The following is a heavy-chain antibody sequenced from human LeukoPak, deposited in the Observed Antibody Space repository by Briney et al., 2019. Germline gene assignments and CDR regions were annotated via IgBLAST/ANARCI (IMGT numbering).Heavy chain of an antibody. J-gene: IGHJ6*02. Sequence: GGSLRLSCAASGFTFSSYEMNWVRQAPGKGLEWVSYISSSGSTIYYADSVKGRFTISRDNAKNSLYLQMNSLRAEDTAVYYCARDSPLDYYDSSGYPVWGRGTTVTVSS. V-gene: IGHV3-48*03. CDR1: GFTFSSYE. CDR2: ISSSGSTI. D-gene: IGHD3-22*01. CDR3: ARDSPLDYYDSSGYPV.